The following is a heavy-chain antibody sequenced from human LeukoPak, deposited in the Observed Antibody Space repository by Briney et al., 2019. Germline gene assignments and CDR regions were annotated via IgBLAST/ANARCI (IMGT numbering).Heavy chain of an antibody. CDR1: GFTSTGYG. CDR3: AKSFLDYSYYFFGMDV. J-gene: IGHJ6*02. D-gene: IGHD3-16*02. Sequence: GGSLRLSCAASGFTSTGYGMHWVRQAPGKGLEWVATISYDGRSEYFADFVKGRFTISRDNSKNTMSLQMNSLRPDDTAVYYCAKSFLDYSYYFFGMDVWGQGTTVIVSS. V-gene: IGHV3-30*18. CDR2: ISYDGRSE.